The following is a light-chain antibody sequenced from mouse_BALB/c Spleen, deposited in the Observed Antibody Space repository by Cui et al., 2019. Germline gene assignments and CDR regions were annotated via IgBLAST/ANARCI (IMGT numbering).Light chain of an antibody. Sequence: EDVLTHSPAIMAAPLGRKGTATCSTSLRVRSSYLHCYQQKPDASPKPLINRTPNRASGVPVLFSGSGSGTSYSLTISSVEAEDDATNYGKQWGGYPLTFGAGTKLELK. CDR1: LRVRSSY. CDR2: RTP. J-gene: IGKJ5*01. CDR3: KQWGGYPLT. V-gene: IGKV4-58*01.